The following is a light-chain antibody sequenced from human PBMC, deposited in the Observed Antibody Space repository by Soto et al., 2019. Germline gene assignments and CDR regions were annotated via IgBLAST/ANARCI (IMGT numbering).Light chain of an antibody. Sequence: EIVLTQSPGTLSLSPGERATLSCRASESVSSNYLAWYQQKPGQAPRLLIYGASSRATDIPDRFSGSGSGTDFTLSISRLESEDFAVYYCQQYGRSPWTFGQGTKVEIK. J-gene: IGKJ1*01. V-gene: IGKV3-20*01. CDR3: QQYGRSPWT. CDR1: ESVSSNY. CDR2: GAS.